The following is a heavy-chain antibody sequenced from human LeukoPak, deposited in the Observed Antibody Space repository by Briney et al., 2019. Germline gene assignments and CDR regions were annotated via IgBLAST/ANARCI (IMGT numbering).Heavy chain of an antibody. Sequence: AGSLRLSCAASGFTFSSYAMSWVRQAPGKGLEWVSAISGSGGSTYYADSVKGRFTISRDNSKSTLYLQMNSLRAEDTAVYYCAKGSERWLQSGYAFDIWGQGTMVTVSS. CDR3: AKGSERWLQSGYAFDI. J-gene: IGHJ3*02. CDR2: ISGSGGST. CDR1: GFTFSSYA. V-gene: IGHV3-23*01. D-gene: IGHD5-24*01.